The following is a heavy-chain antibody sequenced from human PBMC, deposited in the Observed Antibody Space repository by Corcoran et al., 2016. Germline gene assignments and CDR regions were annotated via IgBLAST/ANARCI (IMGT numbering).Heavy chain of an antibody. CDR2: MNPNSGNT. Sequence: QVQLVQSGAEVKKPGASVKVSCKASGYTFTSYDINWLRQATGQGLEWMGWMNPNSGNTGYAQKFQGRVTMTRNTSIRTAYMELSSLRSEDTAVYYCARGRPLVDSSSSFDYWGQGTLVTVSS. CDR3: ARGRPLVDSSSSFDY. V-gene: IGHV1-8*01. J-gene: IGHJ4*02. CDR1: GYTFTSYD. D-gene: IGHD6-6*01.